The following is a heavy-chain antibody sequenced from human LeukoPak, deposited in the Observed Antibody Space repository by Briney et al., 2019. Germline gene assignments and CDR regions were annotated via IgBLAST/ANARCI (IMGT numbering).Heavy chain of an antibody. CDR2: IYYSGST. Sequence: SETLSLTCTVPGGSISSSSYYWGWIRQPPGKGLEWIGSIYYSGSTYYNPSLKSRVTISVDTSKNQFSLKLSSVTAADTAVYYCARGVLEWLLFPNPPTYYFDYWGQGTLVTVSS. CDR3: ARGVLEWLLFPNPPTYYFDY. V-gene: IGHV4-39*01. CDR1: GGSISSSSYY. D-gene: IGHD3-3*01. J-gene: IGHJ4*02.